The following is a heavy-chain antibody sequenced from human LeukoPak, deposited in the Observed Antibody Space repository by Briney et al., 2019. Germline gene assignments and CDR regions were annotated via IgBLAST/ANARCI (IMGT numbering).Heavy chain of an antibody. V-gene: IGHV1-2*02. J-gene: IGHJ4*02. CDR2: INPNSGDT. CDR1: GYTFTGYY. D-gene: IGHD3-10*01. Sequence: AASVKVSCKASGYTFTGYYIHWVRQAPGQGLEWMGWINPNSGDTRNAQKFLGRVTMTSDTSITTAYMELSRLTPDDTALYYCAREGGDASGTYYKTVDYWGQGTLVTVSS. CDR3: AREGGDASGTYYKTVDY.